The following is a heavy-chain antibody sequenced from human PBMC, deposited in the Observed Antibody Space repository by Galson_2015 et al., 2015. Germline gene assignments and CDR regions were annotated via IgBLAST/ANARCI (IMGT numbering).Heavy chain of an antibody. V-gene: IGHV3-15*01. CDR3: INQPHSSGET. J-gene: IGHJ4*02. CDR1: GFTFSDAW. CDR2: IKSKTDGGTT. D-gene: IGHD6-25*01. Sequence: SLRLSCAASGFTFSDAWMAWVRQTPGKGLEWVGRIKSKTDGGTTDSAAPLKDRFIISRDDSKNMVYVDMKSLTTDDTALYYWINQPHSSGETGGQGTLVTVSS.